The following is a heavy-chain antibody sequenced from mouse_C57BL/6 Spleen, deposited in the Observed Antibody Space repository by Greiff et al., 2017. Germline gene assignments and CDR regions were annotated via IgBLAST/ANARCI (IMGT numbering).Heavy chain of an antibody. Sequence: VQLQESGAELVRPGTSVKVSCKASGYAFTNYLIEWVKQRPGQGLEWIGVINPGSGGTNYNEKFKGKATLTADKSSSTAYMQLTSLTSADSSVYFWARAVYDDWPDYWGQGTMLTVSS. D-gene: IGHD2-4*01. CDR3: ARAVYDDWPDY. V-gene: IGHV1-54*01. J-gene: IGHJ2*01. CDR1: GYAFTNYL. CDR2: INPGSGGT.